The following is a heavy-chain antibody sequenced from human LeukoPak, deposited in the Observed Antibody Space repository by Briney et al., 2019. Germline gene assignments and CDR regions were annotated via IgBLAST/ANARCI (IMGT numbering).Heavy chain of an antibody. CDR2: INPNSGGT. CDR3: ARPDKYSSSSLVY. D-gene: IGHD6-6*01. Sequence: ASVKVSCKASGYTFTGYYMHWVRQAPGQGLEWMGWINPNSGGTNYAQKFQGRVTMTRDTSISTAYMELSRLRSDDTAVYYCARPDKYSSSSLVYWGQGTLVTVSS. CDR1: GYTFTGYY. V-gene: IGHV1-2*02. J-gene: IGHJ4*02.